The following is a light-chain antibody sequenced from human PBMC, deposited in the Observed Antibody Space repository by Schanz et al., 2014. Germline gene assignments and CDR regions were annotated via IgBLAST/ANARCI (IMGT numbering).Light chain of an antibody. CDR3: QQYGSSPRIT. J-gene: IGKJ5*01. CDR2: DAS. Sequence: EIVLTQSPETLSLSPGERATLSCRASQSVSSYLAWYQQKPGQAPRLLIYDASNRATGIPARFSGSGSGTDFTLTISSLEPEDFAVYYCQQYGSSPRITFGQGTRLEIK. V-gene: IGKV3-11*01. CDR1: QSVSSY.